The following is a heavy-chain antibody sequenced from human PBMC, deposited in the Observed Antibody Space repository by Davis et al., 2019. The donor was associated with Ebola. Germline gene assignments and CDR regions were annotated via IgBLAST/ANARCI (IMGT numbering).Heavy chain of an antibody. CDR1: GGSVSSGSYY. J-gene: IGHJ4*02. CDR2: IYYSGST. V-gene: IGHV4-39*01. Sequence: PSETLSLTCTVSGGSVSSGSYYWSWIRQPPGKGLEWIGSIYYSGSTYYNPSLKSRVTISVDTSKNQFSLKLSSVTAADTAVYYCARHRPSGELFQNGLDYWGQGTLVTVSS. CDR3: ARHRPSGELFQNGLDY. D-gene: IGHD3-10*01.